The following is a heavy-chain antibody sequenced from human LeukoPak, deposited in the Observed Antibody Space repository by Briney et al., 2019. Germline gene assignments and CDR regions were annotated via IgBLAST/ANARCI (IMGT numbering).Heavy chain of an antibody. CDR3: ASGYSYGFDY. V-gene: IGHV4-59*01. Sequence: SETLSLTCTVSGGSLSSYYWSWIRQPPGKGLEWIGYIYYSGSTNYNPSLKSRVTISVDTSKNQFSLKLSSVTAADTAVYYGASGYSYGFDYWGQGTLVTVSS. J-gene: IGHJ4*02. CDR1: GGSLSSYY. D-gene: IGHD5-18*01. CDR2: IYYSGST.